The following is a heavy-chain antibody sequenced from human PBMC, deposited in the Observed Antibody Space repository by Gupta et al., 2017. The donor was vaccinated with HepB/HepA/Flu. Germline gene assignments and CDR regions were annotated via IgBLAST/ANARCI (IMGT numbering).Heavy chain of an antibody. J-gene: IGHJ4*02. D-gene: IGHD6-13*01. CDR3: AKDRYKSSLFDY. CDR2: ISDSGGST. CDR1: GFIFSSFA. Sequence: EVQLLESGGGLVQPGGSLRLSCAASGFIFSSFAMSWVRQAPGKGLEWVSVISDSGGSTYFADSVKGRFTVSRDNSKNTLYLQMNSLGAEDTAVYYCAKDRYKSSLFDYWGQGTLVTVSS. V-gene: IGHV3-23*01.